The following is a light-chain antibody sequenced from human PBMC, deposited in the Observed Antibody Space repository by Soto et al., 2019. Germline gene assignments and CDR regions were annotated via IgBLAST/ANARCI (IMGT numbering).Light chain of an antibody. Sequence: QSVLTQPPSVSGAPGQRVTISCTGSSSNIGAGYDVHWYQQLPGTAPKLLIYGNSNRPSGVPDRFSGFKSGTSVSLAITGLQSEDEADYYCQSYDSSLSGSVFGGGTKL. J-gene: IGLJ2*01. CDR2: GNS. V-gene: IGLV1-40*01. CDR1: SSNIGAGYD. CDR3: QSYDSSLSGSV.